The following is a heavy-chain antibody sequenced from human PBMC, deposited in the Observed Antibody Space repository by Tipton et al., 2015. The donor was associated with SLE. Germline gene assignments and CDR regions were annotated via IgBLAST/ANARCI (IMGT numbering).Heavy chain of an antibody. V-gene: IGHV4-59*01. CDR3: AREEGQWDAFDI. J-gene: IGHJ3*02. Sequence: TLSLTCTVSGGSMSSYCWSWIRQSPRKGLEWIGYIYYSGSTNYNPSLKSRVTISVDTSKNQFSLKLSSVTAADTAVYYCAREEGQWDAFDIWGQGTMVTVSS. CDR1: GGSMSSYC. D-gene: IGHD6-19*01. CDR2: IYYSGST.